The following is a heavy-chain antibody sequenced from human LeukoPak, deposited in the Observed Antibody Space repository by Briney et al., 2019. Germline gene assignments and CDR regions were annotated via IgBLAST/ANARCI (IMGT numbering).Heavy chain of an antibody. Sequence: GASVKVSCKASGYTFTSYYMHWVRQAPGQGLEWMGIINPSGGSTSYAQKFQGRVTMTRDMSTSTVYMELSSLRSEDTAVYYRAIDSSGWRVANWFDPWGQGTLVTVSS. CDR3: AIDSSGWRVANWFDP. CDR2: INPSGGST. J-gene: IGHJ5*02. D-gene: IGHD6-19*01. V-gene: IGHV1-46*01. CDR1: GYTFTSYY.